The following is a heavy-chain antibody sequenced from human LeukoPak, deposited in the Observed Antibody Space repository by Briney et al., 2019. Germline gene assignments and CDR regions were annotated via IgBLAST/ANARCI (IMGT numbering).Heavy chain of an antibody. CDR1: GFSFSNYW. CDR3: ARHVLMVYANFDY. CDR2: IRGDGSRK. Sequence: GGSLRLSCAASGFSFSNYWMTWLRQAPGKGLEWVANIRGDGSRKYYLDSVKGRFTISRDNAKNSLYLQMNSLRAEDTAVYYCARHVLMVYANFDYWGQGTLVTVSS. D-gene: IGHD2-8*01. V-gene: IGHV3-7*01. J-gene: IGHJ4*02.